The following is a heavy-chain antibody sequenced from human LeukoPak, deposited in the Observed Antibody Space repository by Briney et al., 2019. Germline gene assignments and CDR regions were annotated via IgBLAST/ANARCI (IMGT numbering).Heavy chain of an antibody. CDR3: ARVIVEMATMADSYYFDY. Sequence: GGSLRLSCAASGFTVSSNYMTWVRQAPGKGLEWVSIIFSGGFTYYADSVKGRFTISRDNSKNTLYLQMNSLRAEDTAVYYCARVIVEMATMADSYYFDYWGQGTLVTVSS. J-gene: IGHJ4*02. V-gene: IGHV3-53*01. CDR2: IFSGGFT. CDR1: GFTVSSNY. D-gene: IGHD5-24*01.